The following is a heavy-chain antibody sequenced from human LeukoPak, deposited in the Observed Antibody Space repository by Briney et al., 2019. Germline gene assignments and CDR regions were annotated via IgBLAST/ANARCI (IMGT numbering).Heavy chain of an antibody. J-gene: IGHJ4*02. D-gene: IGHD6-6*01. V-gene: IGHV3-30*02. CDR3: AKVVWPYSSSSPNGY. CDR2: IRYDGSNK. CDR1: GFTFSSYG. Sequence: GGSLRLSCAASGFTFSSYGMHWVRQAPGKGLEWVAFIRYDGSNKYYADSVKGRFTISRDNSKNTLYLQMNSLRAEDTAVYYCAKVVWPYSSSSPNGYWGQGTLVIVSS.